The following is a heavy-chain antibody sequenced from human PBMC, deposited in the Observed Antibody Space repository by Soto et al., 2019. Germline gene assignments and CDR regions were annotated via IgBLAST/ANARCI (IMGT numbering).Heavy chain of an antibody. J-gene: IGHJ5*02. D-gene: IGHD1-1*01. CDR1: GYTFTGYY. Sequence: QIQLVQSGAAVKKPGASVKVSCRASGYTFTGYYLHWVRQAPGQELEWMGWVNPISGDTNYAQKFQERVIMTRDRSITTLNRELSRLRSDDMEVYYCAREEVFRITLDSGTWFDSWGQVTLVTVSS. V-gene: IGHV1-2*02. CDR3: AREEVFRITLDSGTWFDS. CDR2: VNPISGDT.